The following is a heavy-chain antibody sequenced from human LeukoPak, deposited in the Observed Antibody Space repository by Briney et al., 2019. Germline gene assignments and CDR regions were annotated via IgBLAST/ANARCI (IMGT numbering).Heavy chain of an antibody. CDR3: ARYYGDYKFYWYFDL. V-gene: IGHV1-18*01. D-gene: IGHD4-17*01. Sequence: ASVKVSCKASGYTFTSYGISWVRQAPGQGLEWMGWISAYNGNTNYAQKLQGRVTMTTDTSTSTAYMELRSLRSDDTAVYYCARYYGDYKFYWYFDLWGRGTLVTVSS. J-gene: IGHJ2*01. CDR1: GYTFTSYG. CDR2: ISAYNGNT.